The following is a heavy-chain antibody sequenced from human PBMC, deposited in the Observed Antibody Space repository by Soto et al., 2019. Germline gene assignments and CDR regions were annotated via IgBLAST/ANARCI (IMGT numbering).Heavy chain of an antibody. CDR1: GFTFSSYG. D-gene: IGHD2-15*01. CDR2: IWYDGSNK. V-gene: IGHV3-33*01. Sequence: QVQLLESGGGVVQPGRSLRLSCAASGFTFSSYGMHWVRQAPGKGLEWVAVIWYDGSNKYYADSVKGRFTISRDNSKNTLYLQMNSLRAEDTAVYYCARGSVVVVVAARGADAFDIWGQGTMVTVSS. J-gene: IGHJ3*02. CDR3: ARGSVVVVVAARGADAFDI.